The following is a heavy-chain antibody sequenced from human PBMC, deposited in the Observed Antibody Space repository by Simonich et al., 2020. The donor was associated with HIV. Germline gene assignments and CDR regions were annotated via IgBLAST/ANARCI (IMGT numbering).Heavy chain of an antibody. V-gene: IGHV1-18*01. CDR1: GYIFSSYA. CDR3: ARLLGDYFDY. D-gene: IGHD3-16*01. Sequence: GAEVKKPGASVKVSCKASGYIFSSYAFSWVRQAPGQGLEWMGWISAHNGKTNYAQKFQDRVTMTTDTSTTTAHMEVRSLRSDDTAVYYCARLLGDYFDYWGQGTLVTVSS. CDR2: ISAHNGKT. J-gene: IGHJ4*02.